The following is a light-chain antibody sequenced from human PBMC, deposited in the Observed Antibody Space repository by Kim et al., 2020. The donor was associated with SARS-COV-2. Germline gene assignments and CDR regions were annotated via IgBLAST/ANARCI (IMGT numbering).Light chain of an antibody. J-gene: IGKJ1*01. V-gene: IGKV1-5*03. CDR3: QQYSSYSGT. CDR2: KAS. CDR1: QTISTW. Sequence: ASVGDRVTITCRASQTISTWLAWYQQKPGKAPKLLITKASTLESGVPSRFSGSGSGTEFTLTISSLQPDDFATYYCQQYSSYSGTFGQGTKVEIK.